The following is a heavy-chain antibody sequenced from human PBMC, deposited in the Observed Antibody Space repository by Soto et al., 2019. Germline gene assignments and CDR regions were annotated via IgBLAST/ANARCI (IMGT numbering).Heavy chain of an antibody. CDR3: AKNLLWWTRPASFDY. Sequence: GGSLRLSCAASGFTFSSYGMSWVRQAPGKGLEWVSGISGGGDSTYYKDSVKGRFTISRDNSKNTLYVQLNSLRAEDTGVYYCAKNLLWWTRPASFDYWGQGTLVTVSS. V-gene: IGHV3-23*01. D-gene: IGHD2-21*01. J-gene: IGHJ4*02. CDR2: ISGGGDST. CDR1: GFTFSSYG.